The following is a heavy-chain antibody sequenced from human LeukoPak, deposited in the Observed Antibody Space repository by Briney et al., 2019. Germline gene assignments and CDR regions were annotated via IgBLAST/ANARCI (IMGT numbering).Heavy chain of an antibody. CDR2: INPNSGGT. Sequence: ASVKVSCKASGYTFTGYYMHWVRQAPGQGLEWMGWINPNSGGTNYAQKFQGRVTMTRDMSTGTVYVELSSLTSEDTAVYYCARDHELWSLDYWGQGTLVIVSS. D-gene: IGHD3-10*01. CDR1: GYTFTGYY. J-gene: IGHJ4*02. V-gene: IGHV1-2*02. CDR3: ARDHELWSLDY.